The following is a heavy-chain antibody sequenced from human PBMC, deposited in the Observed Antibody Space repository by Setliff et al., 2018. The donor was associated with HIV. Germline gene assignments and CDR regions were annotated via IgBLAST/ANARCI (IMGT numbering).Heavy chain of an antibody. CDR1: GYTFTGYY. V-gene: IGHV1-46*01. Sequence: GASVKVSCKASGYTFTGYYMHWVRQAPGQELEWMGIINPSGGSTSYVQKFQGRVTMTRDTSTSTVYMELSSLRSEDTAVYYCARGNRGGRQWLVNYYYYYGMDVWGQGTTVTVSS. CDR2: INPSGGST. D-gene: IGHD6-19*01. CDR3: ARGNRGGRQWLVNYYYYYGMDV. J-gene: IGHJ6*02.